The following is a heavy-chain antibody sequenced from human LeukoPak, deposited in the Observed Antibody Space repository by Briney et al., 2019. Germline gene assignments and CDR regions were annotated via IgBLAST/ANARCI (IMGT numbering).Heavy chain of an antibody. V-gene: IGHV1-2*02. CDR1: GYTFIDYY. J-gene: IGHJ4*02. Sequence: ASVKVSCKISGYTFIDYYMHWVRRAPGQGLEWMGWINPNSGGTNYAQKFQGRVSMTRDTSISTAYMELSRLKSDDTAVYYCASGPSLGTTHPYFDYWGQGTLLTVSS. CDR2: INPNSGGT. D-gene: IGHD1-7*01. CDR3: ASGPSLGTTHPYFDY.